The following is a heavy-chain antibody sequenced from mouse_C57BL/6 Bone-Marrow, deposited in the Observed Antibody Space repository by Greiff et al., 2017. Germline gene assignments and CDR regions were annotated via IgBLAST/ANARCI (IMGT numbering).Heavy chain of an antibody. CDR1: GFTFSAYY. D-gene: IGHD3-1*01. Sequence: EVMLVESEGGLVQPGSSMKLSCTASGFTFSAYYMAWVRQVPEKGLEWVANMNYDGSSTYYLDSLKSRFIISRDNSKNILYLQMSSLKSEDTATYYCAREGSSATRAMDYWGQGTSVTVSS. CDR2: MNYDGSST. V-gene: IGHV5-16*01. J-gene: IGHJ4*01. CDR3: AREGSSATRAMDY.